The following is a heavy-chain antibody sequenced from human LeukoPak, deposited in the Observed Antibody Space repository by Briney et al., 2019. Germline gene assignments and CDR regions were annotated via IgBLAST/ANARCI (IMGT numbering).Heavy chain of an antibody. CDR1: RDTVTGSY. CDR2: INPNGGGT. V-gene: IGHV1-2*02. J-gene: IGHJ3*02. CDR3: ARADSWDAFDI. Sequence: ASVKVSCKASRDTVTGSYMHWGRQAPGHRREWMGWINPNGGGTNYAQKFQGRVTMTRDTSISTAYMELSRLRSDDTAVYYCARADSWDAFDIWGQGTMVTVSS. D-gene: IGHD1-26*01.